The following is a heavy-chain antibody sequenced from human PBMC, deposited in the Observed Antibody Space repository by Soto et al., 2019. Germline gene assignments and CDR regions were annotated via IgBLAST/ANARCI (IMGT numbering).Heavy chain of an antibody. V-gene: IGHV4-59*05. CDR1: GGSISSYY. D-gene: IGHD6-19*01. CDR3: AGYSSGWSHYYYYGMDV. J-gene: IGHJ6*02. Sequence: PSETLSLTCTVSGGSISSYYWSWIRQPPGKGLEWIGSIYYSGSTYYNPSLKSRVTISVDTSKNQFSLKLSSVTAADTAVYYCAGYSSGWSHYYYYGMDVWGQGTTVTVSS. CDR2: IYYSGST.